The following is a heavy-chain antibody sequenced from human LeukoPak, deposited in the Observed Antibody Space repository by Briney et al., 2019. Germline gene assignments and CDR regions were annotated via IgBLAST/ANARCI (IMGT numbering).Heavy chain of an antibody. CDR1: GGSVSSGGYY. Sequence: PSETLSLTCTVSGGSVSSGGYYWSWIRQPPGKGLEWIVYIDYSRSTYDNPSLKSRVTISIDTSKNQFSLKLSSVTAADTAVYYCARDREWELQSLRYFDYWGQGTLVTVSS. D-gene: IGHD1-26*01. CDR3: ARDREWELQSLRYFDY. J-gene: IGHJ4*02. CDR2: IDYSRST. V-gene: IGHV4-61*08.